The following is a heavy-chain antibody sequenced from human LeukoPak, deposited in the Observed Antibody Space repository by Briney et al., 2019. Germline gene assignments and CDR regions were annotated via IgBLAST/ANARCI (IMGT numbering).Heavy chain of an antibody. CDR3: ANSGYSGLRGYFDY. V-gene: IGHV3-23*01. J-gene: IGHJ4*02. D-gene: IGHD5-12*01. CDR1: GFTFSSYG. Sequence: TGGSLRLSCAASGFTFSSYGMSWVRQAPGKGLEWGSAISGSGSSTYYADSVKGRFTISRDNSKNTLYLQMNSLRAEDTAVYYCANSGYSGLRGYFDYWGQGTLVTVSS. CDR2: ISGSGSST.